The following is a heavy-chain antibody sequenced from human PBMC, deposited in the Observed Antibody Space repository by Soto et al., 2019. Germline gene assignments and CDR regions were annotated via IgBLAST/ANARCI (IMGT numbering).Heavy chain of an antibody. CDR2: IWYDGSNK. V-gene: IGHV3-33*01. D-gene: IGHD2-15*01. J-gene: IGHJ4*02. Sequence: ESGGGVVQPGRSLRLSCAASGITFSSYGMHWVRQAPGKGLEWVAVIWYDGSNKYYADSVKGRFTISRDNSKNTLYLQMNSLRAEDTAVYYCARDGYCSGGSCYSVPVFDYWGQGTLVTVSS. CDR1: GITFSSYG. CDR3: ARDGYCSGGSCYSVPVFDY.